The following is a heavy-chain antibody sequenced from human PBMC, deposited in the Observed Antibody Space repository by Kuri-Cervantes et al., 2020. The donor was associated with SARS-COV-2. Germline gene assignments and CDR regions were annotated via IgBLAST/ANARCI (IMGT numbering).Heavy chain of an antibody. CDR3: ARVPSITMVRGANSYGMDV. Sequence: LSLTCAASGFTFSSFPMSWVRQAPGKGLVWVSRINSDGSSTSYADSVKGRFTISRDNAKNTLYLQMNSLRAEDTAVYYCARVPSITMVRGANSYGMDVWGQGTTVTVSS. D-gene: IGHD3-10*01. CDR2: INSDGSST. V-gene: IGHV3-74*01. J-gene: IGHJ6*02. CDR1: GFTFSSFP.